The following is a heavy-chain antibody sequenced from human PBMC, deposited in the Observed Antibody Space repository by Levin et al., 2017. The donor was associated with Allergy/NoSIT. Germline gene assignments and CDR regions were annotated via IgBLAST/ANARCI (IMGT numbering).Heavy chain of an antibody. D-gene: IGHD5-18*01. Sequence: GESLKISCAASGFTFDDYAMHWVRQAPGKGLEWVSLISWDGGSTYYADSVKGRFTISRDNSKNSLYLQMNSLRAEDTALYYCAKDISSDTAMVYGMDVWGQGTTVTVSS. J-gene: IGHJ6*02. CDR2: ISWDGGST. V-gene: IGHV3-43D*03. CDR3: AKDISSDTAMVYGMDV. CDR1: GFTFDDYA.